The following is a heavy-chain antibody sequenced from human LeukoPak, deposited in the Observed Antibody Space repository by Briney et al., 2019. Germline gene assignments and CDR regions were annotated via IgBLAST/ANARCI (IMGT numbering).Heavy chain of an antibody. CDR2: ISSSRSYI. CDR1: GFTFSSYT. Sequence: GGSLRLSCAASGFTFSSYTMNWVRQAPGKGLEWVSSISSSRSYIYYADSVKGRFTIFRDNAKNSLYLQMNSLRAEDTAVYYCARDTYDILTGYYKWAFDIWGQGTMVTVSS. J-gene: IGHJ3*02. V-gene: IGHV3-21*06. CDR3: ARDTYDILTGYYKWAFDI. D-gene: IGHD3-9*01.